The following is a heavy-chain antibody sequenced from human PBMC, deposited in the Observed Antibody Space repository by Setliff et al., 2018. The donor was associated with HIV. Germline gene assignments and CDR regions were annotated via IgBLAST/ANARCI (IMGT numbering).Heavy chain of an antibody. CDR3: ARVGYCSSTSCYGGMDV. Sequence: SETLSLTCTVSGGSISSSNYYWSRIRQHPGKCLEWIGYILYSGNTYYNPSLKSRVTISVDTSKNQFSLKLSSVTAADTAVYYCARVGYCSSTSCYGGMDVWG. J-gene: IGHJ6*01. D-gene: IGHD2-2*03. CDR1: GGSISSSNYY. CDR2: ILYSGNT. V-gene: IGHV4-31*03.